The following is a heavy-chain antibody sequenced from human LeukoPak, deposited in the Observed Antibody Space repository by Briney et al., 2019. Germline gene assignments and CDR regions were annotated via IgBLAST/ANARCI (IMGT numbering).Heavy chain of an antibody. CDR2: ISSSGTYI. CDR1: GFTFSDYY. D-gene: IGHD3-9*01. CDR3: ARQGGDILTGYLDY. J-gene: IGHJ4*02. Sequence: GGSLRLSCATSGFTFSDYYMSWIRQAPGKGLEWVSYISSSGTYINSADSAKGRFTISRDYPKNSLYLQMSSLRAEDTAVYYCARQGGDILTGYLDYWGQGTLVTVSS. V-gene: IGHV3-11*03.